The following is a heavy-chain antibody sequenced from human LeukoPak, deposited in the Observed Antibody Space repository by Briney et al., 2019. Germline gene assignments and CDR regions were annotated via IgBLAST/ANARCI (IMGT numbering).Heavy chain of an antibody. V-gene: IGHV5-51*01. D-gene: IGHD2-15*01. CDR1: GYSFTNYW. CDR2: IYPGDYDN. CDR3: ARRTTGYCSGGSCYRPGDFDY. Sequence: GEALNISCKGSGYSFTNYWIGWVRQMPGKGLEWMGIIYPGDYDNRYSPSFQGQVTISADKSISTAYTQWSSLKTSNTAMYYCARRTTGYCSGGSCYRPGDFDYWGQGTLVTVSS. J-gene: IGHJ4*02.